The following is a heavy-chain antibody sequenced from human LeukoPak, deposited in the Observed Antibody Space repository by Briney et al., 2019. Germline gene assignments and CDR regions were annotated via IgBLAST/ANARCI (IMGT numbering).Heavy chain of an antibody. Sequence: ASVKVSCKASGYTFTSYGIGWVRQAPGQGLEWMGWISAYNGNTNYAQKLQGRVTMTTDTSTSTAYMELRSLRSDDTAVYYCASARVYCSSTSCYSYYYDMDVWGQGTTVTVSS. V-gene: IGHV1-18*01. CDR2: ISAYNGNT. CDR3: ASARVYCSSTSCYSYYYDMDV. CDR1: GYTFTSYG. J-gene: IGHJ6*02. D-gene: IGHD2-2*01.